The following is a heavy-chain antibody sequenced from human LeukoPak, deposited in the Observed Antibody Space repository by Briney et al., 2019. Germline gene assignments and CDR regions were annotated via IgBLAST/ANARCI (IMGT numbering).Heavy chain of an antibody. CDR3: ARTSLGGAWFDP. Sequence: SETLSLTCTVSGGSISSGDYYWSWIRQPPGKGLEWIGYIYYNGSTYYNPSLKIRVTISVDTSNNQFSLKLSSVTAADTAVYYCARTSLGGAWFDPWGQGTLVTVSS. CDR2: IYYNGST. J-gene: IGHJ5*02. CDR1: GGSISSGDYY. D-gene: IGHD3-10*01. V-gene: IGHV4-30-4*08.